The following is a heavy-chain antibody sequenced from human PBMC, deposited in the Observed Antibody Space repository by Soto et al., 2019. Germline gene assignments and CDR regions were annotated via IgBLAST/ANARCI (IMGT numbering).Heavy chain of an antibody. Sequence: EVQLVESGGGLVQPGGSLRLCCAVSGFTFSNYWMHWVRQAPGKGLVWVSRINSDGSSTSYADFVKGRFTISRDNAKNTLYLQMNSLRAEDTAVYYCARYRVYGDYVPWDQGTLVTVSS. CDR3: ARYRVYGDYVP. D-gene: IGHD4-17*01. CDR1: GFTFSNYW. J-gene: IGHJ5*02. V-gene: IGHV3-74*01. CDR2: INSDGSST.